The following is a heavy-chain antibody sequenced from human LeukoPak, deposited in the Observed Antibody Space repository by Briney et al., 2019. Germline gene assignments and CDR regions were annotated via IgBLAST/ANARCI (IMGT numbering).Heavy chain of an antibody. CDR2: IHSSGST. V-gene: IGHV4-4*07. CDR3: VRDNDLFYS. J-gene: IGHJ4*02. D-gene: IGHD1-1*01. CDR1: GGSINTYY. Sequence: SETLSLNCSVSGGSINTYYWSCIRQPAGKGLEWFGRIHSSGSTHYNPSLKSRVTMSLDTSKNQFSLKLTSVSVADTAVYYCVRDNDLFYSWGEGTLVTVSS.